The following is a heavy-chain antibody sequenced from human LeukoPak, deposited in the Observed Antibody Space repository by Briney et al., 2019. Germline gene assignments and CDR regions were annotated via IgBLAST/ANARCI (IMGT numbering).Heavy chain of an antibody. J-gene: IGHJ4*02. D-gene: IGHD3-22*01. CDR2: INWNGGST. CDR3: AKASAMIVVVSKHFDY. Sequence: GGSLRLSCAASGFTFDDYGMNWVRQAPGKGLEWVSGINWNGGSTGYADSVKGRFTISRDNAKNSLYLQMNSLRAEDTAVYYCAKASAMIVVVSKHFDYWGQGTLVTVSS. CDR1: GFTFDDYG. V-gene: IGHV3-20*04.